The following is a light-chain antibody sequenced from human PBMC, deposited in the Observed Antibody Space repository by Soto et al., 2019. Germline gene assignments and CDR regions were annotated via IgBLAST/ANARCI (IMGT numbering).Light chain of an antibody. J-gene: IGKJ5*01. CDR1: RSVSSN. V-gene: IGKV3-15*01. Sequence: EIGMTQSPATLSVSPGERATLSCRASRSVSSNLAWYQHKPGQAPRLLIYGAPTRATGIPARFSGGGSGTEFTLTISGLQSEDFAVYNCQQYNNWPYTFGQGTRLEIK. CDR2: GAP. CDR3: QQYNNWPYT.